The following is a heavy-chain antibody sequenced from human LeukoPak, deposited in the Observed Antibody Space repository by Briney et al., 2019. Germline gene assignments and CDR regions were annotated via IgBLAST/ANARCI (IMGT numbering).Heavy chain of an antibody. V-gene: IGHV4-59*01. D-gene: IGHD2-21*02. CDR3: ARGAYCGGDFYSFDY. CDR1: GGSISSYY. CDR2: IYYSGST. J-gene: IGHJ4*02. Sequence: PSEPLSLTCTVSGGSISSYYWNWIRQPPGKGLEWIGYIYYSGSTNYNPSLKSRVTISVDTSKNQFSLKLRSLTAADTPVYYCARGAYCGGDFYSFDYWGEGTLVTVSS.